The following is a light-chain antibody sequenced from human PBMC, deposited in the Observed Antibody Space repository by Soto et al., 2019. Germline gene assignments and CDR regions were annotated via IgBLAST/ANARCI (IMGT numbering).Light chain of an antibody. Sequence: QSALTQPASGSGSPGQSITISCTGTSSDVGLYDYVSWYQQHPGKAPQLMIYAVSNRPSGVSNRFSASKSGNTASLFISGLQAEDEADYYCSSYTRDSSYVFGSGPKVNVL. V-gene: IGLV2-14*01. J-gene: IGLJ1*01. CDR1: SSDVGLYDY. CDR2: AVS. CDR3: SSYTRDSSYV.